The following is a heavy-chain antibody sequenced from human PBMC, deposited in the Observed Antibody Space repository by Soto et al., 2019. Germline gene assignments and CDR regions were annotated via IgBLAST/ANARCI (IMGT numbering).Heavy chain of an antibody. CDR1: GFTLSGYA. V-gene: IGHV3-64*01. J-gene: IGHJ6*03. CDR3: ARRARPDFYYMDV. Sequence: SLRLSCAASGFTLSGYAMDWVRQAPGKGLEYVSGISSNGVGTYYANSVQGRFTISRDNSKNTVYLQMGSLRPEDMAVYYCARRARPDFYYMDVWGKGTTDTVSS. D-gene: IGHD6-6*01. CDR2: ISSNGVGT.